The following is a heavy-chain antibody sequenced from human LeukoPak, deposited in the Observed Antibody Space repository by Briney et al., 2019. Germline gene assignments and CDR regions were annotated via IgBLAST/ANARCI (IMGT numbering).Heavy chain of an antibody. V-gene: IGHV3-21*04. CDR3: ARVGRLQYGDYVAFDY. D-gene: IGHD4-17*01. J-gene: IGHJ4*02. CDR1: GFSFSAYS. Sequence: KPGGSLRLSCAASGFSFSAYSMNWVRQTPGKGLEWVSAIGSSKSQIWYADSVKGRFAISRDNAKNSLYLQMNSLRAEDTAVYYCARVGRLQYGDYVAFDYWGQGTPVTVSS. CDR2: IGSSKSQI.